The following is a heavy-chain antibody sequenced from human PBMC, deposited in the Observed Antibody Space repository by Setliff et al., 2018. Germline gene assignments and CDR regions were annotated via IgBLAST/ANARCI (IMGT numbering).Heavy chain of an antibody. Sequence: SETLSLTCTVSGGSISSSSYYWGWIRQPPGKGLEWIGSIYSNVGTNFNPSLKSRVTMSVDASKNQISLKLMSVTAADTAVYYCASRNSDGGPEYFQHWGQGALVTVSS. CDR2: IYSNVGT. CDR1: GGSISSSSYY. V-gene: IGHV4-39*07. CDR3: ASRNSDGGPEYFQH. D-gene: IGHD1-26*01. J-gene: IGHJ1*01.